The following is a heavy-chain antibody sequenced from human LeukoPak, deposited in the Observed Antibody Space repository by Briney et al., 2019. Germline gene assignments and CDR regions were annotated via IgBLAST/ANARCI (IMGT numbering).Heavy chain of an antibody. CDR3: ARDLSGGSDY. CDR1: GGSFSGYY. CDR2: INHSGST. J-gene: IGHJ4*02. Sequence: SETLSLTCAVYGGSFSGYYWSWIRQPPGKGLEWIGEINHSGSTNYNPSLKSRVTISVDTSKNQFSLKLSSVTAADTAVYYCARDLSGGSDYWGQGTLVTVS. D-gene: IGHD2/OR15-2a*01. V-gene: IGHV4-34*01.